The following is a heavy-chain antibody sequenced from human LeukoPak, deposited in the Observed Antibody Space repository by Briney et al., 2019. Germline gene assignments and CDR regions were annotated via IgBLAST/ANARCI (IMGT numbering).Heavy chain of an antibody. D-gene: IGHD3-3*02. CDR3: ASIHLP. CDR1: GFTFRSIG. J-gene: IGHJ5*02. Sequence: GGSLRLSCAASGFTFRSIGMHWVRQAPGTGLVWVSSINSDGSGTRNADSVKGRFTISRDNAKNALYLQMNSLRAEDTAVYYCASIHLPWGQGTLVTVSS. CDR2: INSDGSGT. V-gene: IGHV3-74*01.